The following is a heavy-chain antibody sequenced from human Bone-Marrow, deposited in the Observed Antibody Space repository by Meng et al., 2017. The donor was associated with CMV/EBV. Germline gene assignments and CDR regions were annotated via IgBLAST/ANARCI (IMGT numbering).Heavy chain of an antibody. CDR1: GGTFSSYA. CDR2: INAGNGNT. D-gene: IGHD7-27*01. CDR3: ANWVGDWFDP. J-gene: IGHJ5*02. Sequence: HVHLEQSGAEVKKPGCSVKVSCKASGGTFSSYAISWVRQAPGQGLEWMGWINAGNGNTKYARNLQGRVTMTTETSTSTAYMELSSLRSEDTAVYYCANWVGDWFDPWGQGTLVTVSS. V-gene: IGHV1-18*01.